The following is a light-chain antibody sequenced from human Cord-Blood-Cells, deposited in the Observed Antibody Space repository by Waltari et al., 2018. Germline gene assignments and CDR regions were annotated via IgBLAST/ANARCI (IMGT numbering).Light chain of an antibody. J-gene: IGLJ2*01. Sequence: QSALTQPRSVSGSPGHSVTISCTGTSSDVGGYNYVSWYQQHPGKAPKPMIYDVSKRPSGVPDRFSGSKSGNTASLTISGLQAEDEADYYCCSYAGSVVFGGGTKLTVL. V-gene: IGLV2-11*01. CDR2: DVS. CDR3: CSYAGSVV. CDR1: SSDVGGYNY.